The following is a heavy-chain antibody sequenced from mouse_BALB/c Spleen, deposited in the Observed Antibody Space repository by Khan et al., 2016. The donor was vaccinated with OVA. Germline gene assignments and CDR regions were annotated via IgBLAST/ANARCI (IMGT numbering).Heavy chain of an antibody. Sequence: VQLQESGAELARPGASVKMSCKTSGYTFTSYTMHWVRQRPGQAPEWIGHINPSNNYTNYNQNFKDKATLIVDKSSTTAYMQLSSLTSEDSAVYYCVRGVAYHRSDGWFAYWGQGTLVTVSA. V-gene: IGHV1-4*01. CDR3: VRGVAYHRSDGWFAY. CDR1: GYTFTSYT. D-gene: IGHD2-14*01. CDR2: INPSNNYT. J-gene: IGHJ3*01.